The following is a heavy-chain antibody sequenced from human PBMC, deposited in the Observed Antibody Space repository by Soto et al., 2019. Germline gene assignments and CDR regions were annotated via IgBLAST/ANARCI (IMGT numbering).Heavy chain of an antibody. J-gene: IGHJ6*02. Sequence: PSETLSLTCAVSGGSISSSNWRSWVRQSPGKGLEWIGEIYHSGSTNYSPSLKSRVTISVDKSKNQFSLKLSSVTAADTAVYYCARVSGSYYYGMDVWGQGTTVTVSS. V-gene: IGHV4-4*02. CDR2: IYHSGST. CDR3: ARVSGSYYYGMDV. D-gene: IGHD1-26*01. CDR1: GGSISSSNW.